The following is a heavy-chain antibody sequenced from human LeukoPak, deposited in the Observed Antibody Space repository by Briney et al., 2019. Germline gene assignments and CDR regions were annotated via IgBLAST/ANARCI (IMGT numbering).Heavy chain of an antibody. J-gene: IGHJ6*03. CDR2: INGAGVT. V-gene: IGHV3-23*01. CDR1: GFSLINHF. D-gene: IGHD1-26*01. CDR3: ARRGAQGYMDV. Sequence: PGGSLRLSCAASGFSLINHFMHWVRQAPGEGLQWVSTINGAGVTYYAASVKGRFTISRDTVKNTFSLQMNNLRADDTAVYFCARRGAQGYMDVWGKGTTVTVSS.